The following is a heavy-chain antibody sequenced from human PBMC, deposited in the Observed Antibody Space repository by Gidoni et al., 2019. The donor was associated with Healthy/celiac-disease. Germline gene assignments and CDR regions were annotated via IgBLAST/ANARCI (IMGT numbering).Heavy chain of an antibody. D-gene: IGHD2-2*01. CDR3: ARGPLYQLHEGGNWFDP. Sequence: QVQLVLSGAELKKPGASVKVSCKASGYTFTSYDINWVRQATGQGLEWMGWMNPNSGNTGYAQKFQGRVTMTRNTSISTAYMELSSLRSEDTAVYYCARGPLYQLHEGGNWFDPWGQGTLVTVSS. V-gene: IGHV1-8*01. CDR2: MNPNSGNT. CDR1: GYTFTSYD. J-gene: IGHJ5*02.